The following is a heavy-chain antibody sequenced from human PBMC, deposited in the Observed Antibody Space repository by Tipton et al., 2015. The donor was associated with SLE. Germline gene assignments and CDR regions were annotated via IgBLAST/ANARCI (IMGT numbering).Heavy chain of an antibody. J-gene: IGHJ4*02. D-gene: IGHD6-19*01. CDR2: IYYTGST. Sequence: TLSLTCTVSGGSISSESYYWSWIRQSPGKGLEWIGYIYYTGSTDYNPSLKSRLTISLDTWESQFSLRLNSVIAADTAVYYCARGPTPPFGSGRYSFDYWGQGTLVTVSS. CDR3: ARGPTPPFGSGRYSFDY. V-gene: IGHV4-61*01. CDR1: GGSISSESYY.